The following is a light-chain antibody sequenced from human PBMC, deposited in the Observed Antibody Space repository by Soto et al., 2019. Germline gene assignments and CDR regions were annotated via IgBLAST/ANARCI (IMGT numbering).Light chain of an antibody. V-gene: IGKV1-9*01. Sequence: DIQLTQSPSFLSASVGDRVTITCRASQGLSNYLAWYQQKPGKVPKLLIYAASTLQSGVPSRFSGSGFGTEFTLTISSLQSEDFATYYCQQINTYPITVGQGTRLEIK. CDR1: QGLSNY. CDR3: QQINTYPIT. J-gene: IGKJ5*01. CDR2: AAS.